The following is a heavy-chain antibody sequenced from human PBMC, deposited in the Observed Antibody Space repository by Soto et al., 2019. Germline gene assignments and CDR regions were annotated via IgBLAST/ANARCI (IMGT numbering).Heavy chain of an antibody. CDR1: GGSISSYY. Sequence: QVQLQESGPGLVKPSETLSLTCTVSGGSISSYYWSWIRQPPGKGLEWIGYIYYSGSTNYKPSLKSRGTISVDTSKNQFSLKLSSVTAADTAVYYCAGVRGATVVTAVDYWGQGTLVTVSS. CDR3: AGVRGATVVTAVDY. V-gene: IGHV4-59*01. CDR2: IYYSGST. D-gene: IGHD4-17*01. J-gene: IGHJ4*02.